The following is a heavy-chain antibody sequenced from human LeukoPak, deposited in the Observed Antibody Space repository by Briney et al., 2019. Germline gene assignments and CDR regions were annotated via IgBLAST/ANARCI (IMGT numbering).Heavy chain of an antibody. CDR3: ARHSDDQLLGSAFDI. D-gene: IGHD2-2*01. V-gene: IGHV5-51*01. J-gene: IGHJ3*02. CDR1: GFGFTCYW. CDR2: SFPGDSDT. Sequence: GVPLHSSCHGSGFGFTCYWIGWVGPVPGKGLEWMGISFPGDSDTRYSPSFQGQVTISADKSISTAYLQWSSLKASDTAMYYCARHSDDQLLGSAFDIWGQGTMVTVSS.